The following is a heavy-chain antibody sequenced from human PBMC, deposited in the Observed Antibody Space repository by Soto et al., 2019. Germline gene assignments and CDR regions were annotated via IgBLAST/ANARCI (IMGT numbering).Heavy chain of an antibody. CDR1: GYTFTSYG. D-gene: IGHD3-10*01. V-gene: IGHV1-18*01. CDR3: ARGSELTPTYAFEL. Sequence: QVQLVQSGAEVKKPGASVKVSCKASGYTFTSYGISWVRQAPGQGLEWMGWISAYNGNTNYAQKLQGRVTMTPDKCTSTAYMKLRSLRSDDTAVYYCARGSELTPTYAFELWGQGTMVTVSS. J-gene: IGHJ3*01. CDR2: ISAYNGNT.